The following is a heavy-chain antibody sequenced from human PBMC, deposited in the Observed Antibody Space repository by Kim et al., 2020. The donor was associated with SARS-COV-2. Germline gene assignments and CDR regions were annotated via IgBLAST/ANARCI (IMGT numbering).Heavy chain of an antibody. Sequence: SETLSLTCAVYGGSFSGYYWSWIRQPPGKGLEWIGEINHSGSTNYNPSLKSRVTISVDTYKNQFSLKLSSVTAADTAVYYCARERITMVRGVIFDYWGQG. J-gene: IGHJ4*02. CDR3: ARERITMVRGVIFDY. CDR2: INHSGST. D-gene: IGHD3-10*01. V-gene: IGHV4-34*01. CDR1: GGSFSGYY.